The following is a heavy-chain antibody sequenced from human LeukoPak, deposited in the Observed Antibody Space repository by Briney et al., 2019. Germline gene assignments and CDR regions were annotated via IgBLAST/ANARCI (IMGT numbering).Heavy chain of an antibody. J-gene: IGHJ2*01. CDR1: GFTFTSSA. D-gene: IGHD4/OR15-4a*01. CDR2: IVVGSGNT. V-gene: IGHV1-58*01. CDR3: ASRLTYRIAHLAGYFDL. Sequence: GTSVNVSCKASGFTFTSSAVQWVRQARGQRLEWIGWIVVGSGNTNYAQKFQGRVTITADESTSTAYMELSSLRSEDTAVYYCASRLTYRIAHLAGYFDLWGRGTLVTVSS.